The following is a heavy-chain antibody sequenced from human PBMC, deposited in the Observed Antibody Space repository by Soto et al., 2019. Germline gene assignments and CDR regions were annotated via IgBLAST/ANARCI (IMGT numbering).Heavy chain of an antibody. V-gene: IGHV3-23*01. Sequence: GGSLRLSCEASGFAFSSHPMSWVRQAPAKGLEWVAGFSDGGDLTYNADSVRVRFTISRDHSRNTLCLHMNSLRDAAPAVYYCARLVMGSSRAFDIWGRGTRVAVAS. D-gene: IGHD6-19*01. J-gene: IGHJ3*02. CDR1: GFAFSSHP. CDR2: FSDGGDLT. CDR3: ARLVMGSSRAFDI.